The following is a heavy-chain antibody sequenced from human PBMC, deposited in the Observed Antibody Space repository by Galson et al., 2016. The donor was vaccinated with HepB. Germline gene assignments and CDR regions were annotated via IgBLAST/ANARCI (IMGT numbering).Heavy chain of an antibody. CDR2: ISGRSAST. CDR1: GFTFSRYA. V-gene: IGHV3-23*01. D-gene: IGHD2-2*01. CDR3: AKVLLCSSASCFFGYYYGLDV. J-gene: IGHJ6*02. Sequence: SLRLSCAASGFTFSRYAMSWVRQAPGKGLEWVAAISGRSASTYHADAVEGRFTISRDNSKNTLYLQMNSLRVEDKAVYYCAKVLLCSSASCFFGYYYGLDVWGQGTTVTVSS.